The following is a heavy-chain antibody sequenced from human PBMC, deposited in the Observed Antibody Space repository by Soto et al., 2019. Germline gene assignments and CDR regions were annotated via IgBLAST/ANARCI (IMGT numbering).Heavy chain of an antibody. V-gene: IGHV4-39*01. CDR3: ARQLIMTPLGARPWKFDS. D-gene: IGHD6-6*01. CDR1: GVSMTSSSYY. CDR2: INYRGYT. Sequence: SETLSLTCSVSGVSMTSSSYYWGWIRQSPGRGLEWLGSINYRGYTDYNTALRSRLTISVDTSKSQISLRLSSVTASDTSVYYCARQLIMTPLGARPWKFDSWGQGILVTVSS. J-gene: IGHJ4*02.